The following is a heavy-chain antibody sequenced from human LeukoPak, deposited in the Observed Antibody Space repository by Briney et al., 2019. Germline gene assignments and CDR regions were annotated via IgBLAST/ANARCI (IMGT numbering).Heavy chain of an antibody. CDR1: GGSISSYY. D-gene: IGHD6-19*01. CDR3: ARAGGRYSSGWSYFDY. CDR2: ISDIGSI. J-gene: IGHJ4*02. V-gene: IGHV4-59*01. Sequence: SETLSLTCTVSGGSISSYYWSWIRQPPGKGLEWIAYISDIGSINYNPSLKSRVTISLDTSKNQFSLKLSSVTAADTAVYYCARAGGRYSSGWSYFDYWGQGTLVTVSS.